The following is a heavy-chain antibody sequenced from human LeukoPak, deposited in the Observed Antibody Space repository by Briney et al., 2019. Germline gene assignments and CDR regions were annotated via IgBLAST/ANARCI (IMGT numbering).Heavy chain of an antibody. V-gene: IGHV3-30*02. D-gene: IGHD1-26*01. CDR1: GFTFSNSG. CDR2: VWFGESSQ. Sequence: GGSLRLSCAASGFTFSNSGMHWARQAPGKGLEWVAGVWFGESSQSYADSVKGRFTISRDNSKNTVRLEMNSLRVEDTAVYYCAKGGRDTSKYYFDYWGQGTQVTVSS. CDR3: AKGGRDTSKYYFDY. J-gene: IGHJ4*02.